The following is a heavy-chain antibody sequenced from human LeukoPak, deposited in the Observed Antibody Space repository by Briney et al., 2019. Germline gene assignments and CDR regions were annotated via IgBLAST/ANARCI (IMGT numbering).Heavy chain of an antibody. D-gene: IGHD3-10*02. CDR1: GFTFSSYS. V-gene: IGHV3-30*05. Sequence: GGSLRLSCAASGFTFSSYSMNWVRQAPGKGLEWVAVVSYHGGHKYYADSVKGRFTIARDASSETVSQQMNSLRVEGTAVYYCARDRINMLVLWHDSGLDCWGQGTLVTVSS. J-gene: IGHJ4*02. CDR2: VSYHGGHK. CDR3: ARDRINMLVLWHDSGLDC.